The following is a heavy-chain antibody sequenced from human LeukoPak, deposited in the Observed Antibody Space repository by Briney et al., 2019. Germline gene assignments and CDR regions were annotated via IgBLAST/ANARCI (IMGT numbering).Heavy chain of an antibody. D-gene: IGHD3-10*01. V-gene: IGHV3-23*01. CDR1: GFTFSSYA. CDR2: ISGSGGST. CDR3: AKGALLWFGELSYFDY. Sequence: HPGGSLRLSCAASGFTFSSYAMSWVRQAPGKGLEWVSAISGSGGSTYYADSVKGRFTISRDNSKNTLYLQMNSLRAEDTAVYYCAKGALLWFGELSYFDYWGQGTLVTVSS. J-gene: IGHJ4*02.